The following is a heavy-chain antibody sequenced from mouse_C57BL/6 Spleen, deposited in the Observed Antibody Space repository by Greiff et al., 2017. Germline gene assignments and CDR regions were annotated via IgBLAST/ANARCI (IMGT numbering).Heavy chain of an antibody. CDR2: IDPSDSYT. J-gene: IGHJ2*01. V-gene: IGHV1-69*01. CDR3: ARLLTGTGYFDY. CDR1: GYTFTSYW. Sequence: QVQLQQPGAELVMPGASVKLSCKASGYTFTSYWMHWVKQRPGQGLEWIGEIDPSDSYTNYNQKFKGKSTLTVDKSSSTAYMQLSSLTSEDAAVYDCARLLTGTGYFDYWGQGTTLTGSS. D-gene: IGHD4-1*01.